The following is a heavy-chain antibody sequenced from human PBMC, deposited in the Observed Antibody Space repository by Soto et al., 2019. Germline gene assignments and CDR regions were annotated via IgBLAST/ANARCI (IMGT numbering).Heavy chain of an antibody. Sequence: EVQLVQSGAEVKKPGESLKISCKGSGYSFTSYWIGWVRQMPGKGLEWMGIIYPGDSDTRYSPSFQGQVTISADKSISTAYLQWSSLKASDTAMYYCARRSILGGYDFDLATTGFDYWGQGTLVTVSS. V-gene: IGHV5-51*01. D-gene: IGHD5-12*01. J-gene: IGHJ4*02. CDR1: GYSFTSYW. CDR3: ARRSILGGYDFDLATTGFDY. CDR2: IYPGDSDT.